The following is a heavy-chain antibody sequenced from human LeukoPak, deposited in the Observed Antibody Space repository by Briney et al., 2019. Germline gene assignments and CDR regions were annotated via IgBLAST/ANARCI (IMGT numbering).Heavy chain of an antibody. Sequence: PSETLSLTCTVSGGSISSYYWSWIRQPPGKGLEWIGYIYYSGSTNYNPSLKSRVTISVDTSKNQFSLKLSSVTAADTAVYYCARGYSSSSVGFDYWGQGTLVTVSS. CDR1: GGSISSYY. D-gene: IGHD6-6*01. CDR2: IYYSGST. V-gene: IGHV4-59*01. CDR3: ARGYSSSSVGFDY. J-gene: IGHJ4*02.